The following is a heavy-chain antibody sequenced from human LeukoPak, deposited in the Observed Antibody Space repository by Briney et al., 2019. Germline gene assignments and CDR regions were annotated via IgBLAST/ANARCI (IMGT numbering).Heavy chain of an antibody. CDR3: ARDLGYCSTTSCYNWFDP. CDR2: LYYSGNT. CDR1: GGSISSYY. V-gene: IGHV4-59*01. J-gene: IGHJ5*02. Sequence: PSETLSLTCTVSGGSISSYYWSWIRQPPGKGLEWIGYLYYSGNTNYNPSLKSRVTISVDTSKDQFSLKLSSVTAADTAVYYCARDLGYCSTTSCYNWFDPWGQGTLVTVSS. D-gene: IGHD2-2*01.